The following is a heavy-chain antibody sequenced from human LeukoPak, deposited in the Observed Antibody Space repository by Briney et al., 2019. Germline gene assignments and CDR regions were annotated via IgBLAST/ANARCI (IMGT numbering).Heavy chain of an antibody. J-gene: IGHJ4*02. CDR2: IIPIFGTA. V-gene: IGHV1-69*05. D-gene: IGHD3-10*01. CDR1: GGTFSSYA. CDR3: ARANGGGLDY. Sequence: SVKVSCKASGGTFSSYAISWVRQAPGQGLEWMGRIIPIFGTANYAQKFQGRVTMTRDTATGTVYLELSSLRSEDTAVYWCARANGGGLDYWGQGTLITVSS.